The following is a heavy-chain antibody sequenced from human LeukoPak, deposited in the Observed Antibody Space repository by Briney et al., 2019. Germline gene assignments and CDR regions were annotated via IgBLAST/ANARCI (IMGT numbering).Heavy chain of an antibody. V-gene: IGHV3-23*01. CDR3: AKPISGGLAVTADWFAP. D-gene: IGHD6-19*01. CDR2: ININSGTR. CDR1: GFAFSFFA. Sequence: LRLCCEASGFAFSFFAMSWLRQAPGKGLEWVSTININSGTRSYAASVRGRFTISRDNSKNTLYLQLNTLRADDTAVYYCAKPISGGLAVTADWFAPWGQGTLVVVSS. J-gene: IGHJ5*01.